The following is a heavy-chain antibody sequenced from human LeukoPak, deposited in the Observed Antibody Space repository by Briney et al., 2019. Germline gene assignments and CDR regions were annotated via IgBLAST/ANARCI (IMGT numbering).Heavy chain of an antibody. CDR1: GFTFSSYE. CDR3: ARGRAGFWYDYDF. J-gene: IGHJ4*02. Sequence: GGSLRLSCAASGFTFSSYEMNWVSQAPGKGLEWVSYISSSGSTIYYADSVKGRFTISRDNTKNSLYLQMNSLTTEDTALYYCARGRAGFWYDYDFWGQGTLVTVSS. D-gene: IGHD3-16*01. CDR2: ISSSGSTI. V-gene: IGHV3-48*03.